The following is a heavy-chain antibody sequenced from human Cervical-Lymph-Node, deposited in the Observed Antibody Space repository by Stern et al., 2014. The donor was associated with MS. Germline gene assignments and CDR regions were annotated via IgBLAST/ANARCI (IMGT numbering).Heavy chain of an antibody. J-gene: IGHJ4*02. CDR1: GGTFRTYA. V-gene: IGHV1-69*01. Sequence: QVQLVQSGAEVKRPGSSVKVSCQGSGGTFRTYAISWVRQAPGQGLEWMGGIIPIFDTANYAQKFQGRLTMIADESTSTAYMELSSLRSEDTALYYCVRGRVTGTVEDYFDYWGQGTLVTVSS. D-gene: IGHD1-1*01. CDR3: VRGRVTGTVEDYFDY. CDR2: IIPIFDTA.